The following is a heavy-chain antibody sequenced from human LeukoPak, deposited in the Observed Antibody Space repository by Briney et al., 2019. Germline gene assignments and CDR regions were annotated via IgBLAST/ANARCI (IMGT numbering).Heavy chain of an antibody. V-gene: IGHV3-21*01. CDR2: ISSSSSYI. D-gene: IGHD6-13*01. CDR3: AREPRQIAAAKINWFDP. J-gene: IGHJ5*02. Sequence: IPGGSLRLSCAASGFTFSSYSMNWVRQAPGKGLEWVSSISSSSSYIYYADSVKGRFTISRDNAKNSLYLQMNSLRAEDTAVYYCAREPRQIAAAKINWFDPWGQGTLVTVSS. CDR1: GFTFSSYS.